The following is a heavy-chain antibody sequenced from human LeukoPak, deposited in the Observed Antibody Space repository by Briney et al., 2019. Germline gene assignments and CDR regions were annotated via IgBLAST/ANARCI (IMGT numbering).Heavy chain of an antibody. Sequence: PSETLSLTCTVSGYSISSGYYWTWIRQPAGKGLEWIGRIYTSGSTNYNPSLKSRVTMSVDTSKNQFSLKLSSVTAADTAVYYCAREDYYGTNFDYWGQGTLVTVSS. CDR1: GYSISSGYY. CDR3: AREDYYGTNFDY. J-gene: IGHJ4*02. CDR2: IYTSGST. D-gene: IGHD3-10*01. V-gene: IGHV4-4*07.